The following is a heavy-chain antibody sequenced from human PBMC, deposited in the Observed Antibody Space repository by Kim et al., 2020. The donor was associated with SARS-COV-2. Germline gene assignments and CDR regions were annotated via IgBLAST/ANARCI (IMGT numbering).Heavy chain of an antibody. CDR3: ASRSVAGAGWFDS. CDR1: TGSISSGSYY. J-gene: IGHJ5*01. V-gene: IGHV4-61*01. Sequence: SETLSLTCTVSTGSISSGSYYWSWLRQAPGKGLEFIGYIYYLGDTNYNPLLKSRVTMSVDTSNNQFSLKLTSVTAEDTGMFFCASRSVAGAGWFDSWGPGVLVTVSS. CDR2: IYYLGDT. D-gene: IGHD6-19*01.